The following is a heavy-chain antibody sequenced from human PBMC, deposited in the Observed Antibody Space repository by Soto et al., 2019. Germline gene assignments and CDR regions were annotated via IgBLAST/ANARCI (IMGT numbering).Heavy chain of an antibody. CDR2: IYHSGST. D-gene: IGHD3-3*01. J-gene: IGHJ6*02. Sequence: SETRSLTCAVSDYSISSGYYWCFIRQPPGKGLEWIGSIYHSGSTYYNPSLKSRVTISVDTSKNQFSLKLSSVTAADTAVYYCARDRSPYDFWSGDYYYGMDVWGQGTTVTVSS. CDR3: ARDRSPYDFWSGDYYYGMDV. V-gene: IGHV4-38-2*02. CDR1: DYSISSGYY.